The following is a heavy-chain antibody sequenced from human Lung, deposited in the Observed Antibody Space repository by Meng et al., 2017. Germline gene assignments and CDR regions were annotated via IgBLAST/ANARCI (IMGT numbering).Heavy chain of an antibody. V-gene: IGHV3-74*01. CDR2: INSDGSDT. D-gene: IGHD3-22*01. CDR1: GFILSSYW. Sequence: SGGGSVQPGGSLRLSCAASGFILSSYWMHWVRQAPGRGLVWVSRINSDGSDTSYADSVKGRFTISRDNARNTLYLQMNSLRVEDTAVYYCAKVGYYDSSNYYAYFQHWGQGTLVTVSS. J-gene: IGHJ1*01. CDR3: AKVGYYDSSNYYAYFQH.